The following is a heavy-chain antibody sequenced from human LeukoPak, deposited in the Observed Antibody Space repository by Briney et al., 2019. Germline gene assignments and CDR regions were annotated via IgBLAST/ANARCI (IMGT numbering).Heavy chain of an antibody. V-gene: IGHV3-23*01. Sequence: GGSLRPSCAASGFTFSSYAMSWVRQAPGKGLEWVPAISGSGGSTYYADSVKGRFTISRDNSKNTLYLQMNSLRAEDTAVYYCAKGTLGIAVAGDFDYWGQGTLVTVSS. CDR3: AKGTLGIAVAGDFDY. CDR1: GFTFSSYA. CDR2: ISGSGGST. J-gene: IGHJ4*02. D-gene: IGHD6-19*01.